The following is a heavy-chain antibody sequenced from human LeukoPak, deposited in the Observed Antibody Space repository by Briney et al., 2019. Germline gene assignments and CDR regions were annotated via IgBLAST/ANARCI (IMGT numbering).Heavy chain of an antibody. D-gene: IGHD3-3*01. CDR2: IRYDGSNK. V-gene: IGHV3-30*02. J-gene: IGHJ6*03. Sequence: PGGSLRLSCAASGFTFSSYGMHWVRQAPGKGLEWVAFIRYDGSNKYYADSVKGRFTISRDNSKNTLYLQMNSLRAEDTAVYYCANDHYDFWSGYRLYYYYMDVWGKGTTVTVSS. CDR3: ANDHYDFWSGYRLYYYYMDV. CDR1: GFTFSSYG.